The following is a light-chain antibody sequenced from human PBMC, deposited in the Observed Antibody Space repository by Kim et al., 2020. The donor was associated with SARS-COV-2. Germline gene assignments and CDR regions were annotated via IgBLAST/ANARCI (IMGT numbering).Light chain of an antibody. J-gene: IGKJ2*01. V-gene: IGKV3-20*01. CDR2: GAS. CDR3: QQYDT. CDR1: QSVSSNY. Sequence: GTLSLSPGESATLSCRASQSVSSNYLAWYQQKPGQAPRLLIYGASSRATGIPDRFSGSGSGTDFTLTISRLEPEDFAVYYCQQYDTFGQGTKLEI.